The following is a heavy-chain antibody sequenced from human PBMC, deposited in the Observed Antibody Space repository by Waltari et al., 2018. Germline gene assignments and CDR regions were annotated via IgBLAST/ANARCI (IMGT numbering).Heavy chain of an antibody. CDR3: AREGVSVGSTGWAFDF. CDR2: IYSSGIT. Sequence: QVQLQESGPGLVRPSETLSLSCTVSGGSIRDYYWSWIRQSSGKGLEWIGRIYSSGITNYNPSLKSRVTMSVATSKNQFSLTLTSVTAADTAVYFCAREGVSVGSTGWAFDFWGQGMLVAVSS. CDR1: GGSIRDYY. V-gene: IGHV4-4*07. D-gene: IGHD1-26*01. J-gene: IGHJ4*02.